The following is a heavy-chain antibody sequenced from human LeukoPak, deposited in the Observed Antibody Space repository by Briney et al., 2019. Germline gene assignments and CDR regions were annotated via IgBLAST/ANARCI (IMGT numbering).Heavy chain of an antibody. CDR2: IYYSGST. Sequence: PSQTRSLTSTVATGSISSGGYYWSWIRQHPGKGLEWIGYIYYSGSTYYNPSLKSRVTISADTSKTQFSLKLSSVTAADTAVYYCARRHCYDNNGYDIDYWGQGTLVTVSS. CDR3: ARRHCYDNNGYDIDY. CDR1: TGSISSGGYY. V-gene: IGHV4-31*03. J-gene: IGHJ4*02. D-gene: IGHD3-22*01.